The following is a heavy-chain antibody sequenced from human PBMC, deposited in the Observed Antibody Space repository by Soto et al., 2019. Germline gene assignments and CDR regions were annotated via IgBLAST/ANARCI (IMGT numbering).Heavy chain of an antibody. J-gene: IGHJ4*02. CDR2: IYYSGST. CDR3: ARRITASSNFDN. Sequence: QLQLQESGPGLVKPSETLSLTCTVPADSLSSSSYLWVWVRQPPGKGLEWIGNIYYSGSTYYSPSLKSRVTISIDTSKNQFSLNLNSVTAADTAVYYCARRITASSNFDNWGQGTLVTVSS. V-gene: IGHV4-39*01. CDR1: ADSLSSSSYL. D-gene: IGHD3-10*01.